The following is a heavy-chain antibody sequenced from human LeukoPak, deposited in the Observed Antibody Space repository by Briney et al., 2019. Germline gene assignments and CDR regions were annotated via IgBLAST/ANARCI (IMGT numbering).Heavy chain of an antibody. V-gene: IGHV1-18*01. D-gene: IGHD3-22*01. CDR1: GYTFTSYG. J-gene: IGHJ6*02. Sequence: ASVKVSCKDSGYTFTSYGISWVRQAPGQGLEWMGWISAYNGNTNYAQKLQGRVTTATDTSTSTAYMELRSLRSDDTAVYYCARVGYDSSGYHYYYYGMDVWGQGTTVTVSS. CDR2: ISAYNGNT. CDR3: ARVGYDSSGYHYYYYGMDV.